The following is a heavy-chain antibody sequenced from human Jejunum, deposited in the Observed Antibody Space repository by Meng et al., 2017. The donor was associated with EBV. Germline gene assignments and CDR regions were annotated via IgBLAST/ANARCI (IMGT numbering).Heavy chain of an antibody. CDR3: ANLTRA. CDR1: GFTFNSHT. V-gene: IGHV3-23*04. J-gene: IGHJ5*02. CDR2: ITDSGGST. Sequence: EVQLVESGGGLVQPGGSLRLSCAASGFTFNSHTMSWVRQAPGKGLEWVSAITDSGGSTYYTDSVKGRFTISRDNSKNTLYLQMNSLRAEDTAVYYCANLTRAWGQGTLGTVSS.